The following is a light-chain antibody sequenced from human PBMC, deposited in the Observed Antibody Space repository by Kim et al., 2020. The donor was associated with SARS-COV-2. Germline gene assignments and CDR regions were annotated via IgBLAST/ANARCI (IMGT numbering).Light chain of an antibody. V-gene: IGKV3-15*01. Sequence: PGDRAPLSCRASQSVSSNLAWYQQRPGQAPSPLIYAASIRATGIPARFSGSGSGTECTLTISSLQSEDFAVYYCQKYNNWHPELTFGGGTKVDIK. CDR3: QKYNNWHPELT. CDR2: AAS. CDR1: QSVSSN. J-gene: IGKJ4*01.